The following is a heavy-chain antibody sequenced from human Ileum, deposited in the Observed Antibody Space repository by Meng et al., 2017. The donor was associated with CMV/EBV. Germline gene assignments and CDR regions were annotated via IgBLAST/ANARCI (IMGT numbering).Heavy chain of an antibody. D-gene: IGHD3-9*01. CDR3: ARDVIRDDTGSWFDP. CDR1: GAPIRSYC. CDR2: FTARGNT. J-gene: IGHJ5*02. V-gene: IGHV4-4*07. Sequence: QVQLTEPAPGRVKPSETLSLTCSVSGAPIRSYCWSWIRQPAGRGLEWIGRFTARGNTNYNPSLKSRVTMSLDTSLNQFSLRLNSVTAADTAVYYCARDVIRDDTGSWFDPWGQGTLVTVSS.